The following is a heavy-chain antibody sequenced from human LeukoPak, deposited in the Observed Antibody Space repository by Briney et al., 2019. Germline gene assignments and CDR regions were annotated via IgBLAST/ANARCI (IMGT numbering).Heavy chain of an antibody. D-gene: IGHD3-10*01. CDR2: IRYDGSKK. CDR3: AKDRTIVGSGKYMDV. J-gene: IGHJ6*03. CDR1: GFTFSNYG. V-gene: IGHV3-30*02. Sequence: GGSLRLSCAASGFTFSNYGMHWVRQAPGKGPEWVAYIRYDGSKKSYADSVKGRFTISRDNSKNTLYLQMNSLRAEDTAVYYCAKDRTIVGSGKYMDVWGKGTTVTISS.